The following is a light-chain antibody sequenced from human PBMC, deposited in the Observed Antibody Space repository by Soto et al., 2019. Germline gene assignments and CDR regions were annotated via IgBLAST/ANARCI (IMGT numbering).Light chain of an antibody. CDR1: SSDVGGYNY. J-gene: IGLJ2*01. Sequence: QSALTQPASVSGSPGQSITISCTGTSSDVGGYNYVSWYQQHPGKAPKVMIYDVSNRPSGVSNRFSGSKSGNTASLTISGLQAEEEADYSCCSYTSNSTLVVFGGGTKLTVL. CDR3: CSYTSNSTLVV. CDR2: DVS. V-gene: IGLV2-14*01.